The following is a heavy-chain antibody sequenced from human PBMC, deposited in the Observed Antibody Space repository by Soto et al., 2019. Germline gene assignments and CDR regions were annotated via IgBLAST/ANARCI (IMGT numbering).Heavy chain of an antibody. CDR1: GGTFSSYA. CDR3: ARSFEYSSSFHYYYYGMDV. J-gene: IGHJ6*02. V-gene: IGHV1-69*13. D-gene: IGHD6-6*01. CDR2: IIPIFGTA. Sequence: SVKVSCKASGGTFSSYAISWVRQAPGQGLEWMGGIIPIFGTANYAQKFQGRVTITADESTSTAYMELSSLRSEDTAVYYCARSFEYSSSFHYYYYGMDVWVQRTTVSVSS.